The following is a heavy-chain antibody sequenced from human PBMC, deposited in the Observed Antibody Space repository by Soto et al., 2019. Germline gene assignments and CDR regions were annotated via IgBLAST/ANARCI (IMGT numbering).Heavy chain of an antibody. CDR1: GYTFTSYD. CDR3: ARVRGYWDGDYFDY. V-gene: IGHV1-8*01. D-gene: IGHD2-15*01. CDR2: MNPNSGNT. J-gene: IGHJ4*02. Sequence: ASVKVSCKASGYTFTSYDINWVRQATGQGLEWMGWMNPNSGNTGYAQKFQGRVTMTRNTSISTAYMELSSLRSEDTAVYYCARVRGYWDGDYFDYWGQGTLVTVSS.